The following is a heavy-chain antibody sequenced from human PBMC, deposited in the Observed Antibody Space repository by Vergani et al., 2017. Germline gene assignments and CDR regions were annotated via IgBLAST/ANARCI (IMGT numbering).Heavy chain of an antibody. V-gene: IGHV3-30*02. CDR3: VKDYPSLDH. Sequence: QVHLVESGGGVVQSGGSLRLSCVASGLPFSDFGMHWVRKTPGEGLECVALIRSEEKHKYYGDSVNGRFTISRDNSKNTVYLQMTGLRVEDTAVYYCVKDYPSLDHWGQGTLVTVSS. CDR2: IRSEEKHK. CDR1: GLPFSDFG. J-gene: IGHJ4*02.